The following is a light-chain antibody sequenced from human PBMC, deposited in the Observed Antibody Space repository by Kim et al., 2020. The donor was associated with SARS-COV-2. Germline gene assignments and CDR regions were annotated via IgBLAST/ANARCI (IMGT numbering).Light chain of an antibody. CDR2: GKN. CDR3: GSRDTSGDQWM. Sequence: ALGQRVTIPCQGDRLRNYFASWYQQKPGQAPVLIVYGKNSRPSGIPDRFSGSFSGNTASLTITGAQAADEADYYCGSRDTSGDQWMFGGGTQLTVL. CDR1: RLRNYF. V-gene: IGLV3-19*01. J-gene: IGLJ3*02.